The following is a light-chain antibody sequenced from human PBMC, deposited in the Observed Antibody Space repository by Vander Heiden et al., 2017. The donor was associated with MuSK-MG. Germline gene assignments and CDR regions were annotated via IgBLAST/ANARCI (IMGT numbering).Light chain of an antibody. CDR1: SSNIGNNY. CDR3: GTWDSSLSAGV. Sequence: QSVLTQPPSVFAAPGQKVTISCSGSSSNIGNNYVSWYQQLPGTAPKLRSYDNNKRPSGIPDRFSGSKSGTSATLGITGLQTGDEADYYCGTWDSSLSAGVFGTGTKVTVL. J-gene: IGLJ1*01. CDR2: DNN. V-gene: IGLV1-51*01.